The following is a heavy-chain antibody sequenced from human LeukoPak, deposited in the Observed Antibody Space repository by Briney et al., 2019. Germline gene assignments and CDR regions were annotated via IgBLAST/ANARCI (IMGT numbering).Heavy chain of an antibody. V-gene: IGHV4-30-2*01. CDR2: IYHSGST. CDR3: AREGYSYGPYFDY. CDR1: GGSISSGGYP. D-gene: IGHD5-18*01. J-gene: IGHJ4*02. Sequence: SETLSLTCAVSGGSISSGGYPWSWIRQPPGKGLEWIGYIYHSGSTYYNPSLKSRVTISVDRSKNQFSLKLSSVTAADTAVYYCAREGYSYGPYFDYWGQGTLVTVSS.